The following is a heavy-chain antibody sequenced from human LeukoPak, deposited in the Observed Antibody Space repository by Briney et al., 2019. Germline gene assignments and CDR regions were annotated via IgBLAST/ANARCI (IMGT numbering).Heavy chain of an antibody. J-gene: IGHJ5*02. CDR3: ARSRDTAMISGFDP. CDR1: GGSISSYY. Sequence: LSLTCTVSGGSISSYYWSWIRQAPGKGLEWVSYISSSGSTIYYADSVKGRFTISRDNAKNSLYLQMNSLRAEDTAVYYCARSRDTAMISGFDPWGQGTLVTVSS. V-gene: IGHV3-11*04. CDR2: ISSSGSTI. D-gene: IGHD5-18*01.